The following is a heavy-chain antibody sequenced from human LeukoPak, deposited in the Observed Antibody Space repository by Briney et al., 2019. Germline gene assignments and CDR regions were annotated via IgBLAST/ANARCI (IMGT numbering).Heavy chain of an antibody. Sequence: GGSLKLSCAASGFTFSSYSMNWVRQAPGKGLEWVSYISSSSSTIYYADSVKGRFTISRDNAKNSLYLQMNSLRAEDTAVYYCARAEITGYYYYGMDVWGQGTTVSVSS. J-gene: IGHJ6*02. CDR1: GFTFSSYS. V-gene: IGHV3-48*04. D-gene: IGHD3-16*01. CDR3: ARAEITGYYYYGMDV. CDR2: ISSSSSTI.